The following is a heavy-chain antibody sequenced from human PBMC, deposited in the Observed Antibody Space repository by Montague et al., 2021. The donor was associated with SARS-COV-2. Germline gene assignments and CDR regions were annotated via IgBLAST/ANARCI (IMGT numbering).Heavy chain of an antibody. CDR1: ARSFSDYY. Sequence: SETLSLTCAVYARSFSDYYWSWIRQPPGKWLEWIGEINHRGTSKYNPSLKSRVSISLDTSKNQFSLYLSSVTAADTAVYYCARGRQLFDIIFVVMTGGEYYFDDWGQGTLVTVSS. D-gene: IGHD3-22*01. J-gene: IGHJ4*01. V-gene: IGHV4-34*01. CDR2: INHRGTS. CDR3: ARGRQLFDIIFVVMTGGEYYFDD.